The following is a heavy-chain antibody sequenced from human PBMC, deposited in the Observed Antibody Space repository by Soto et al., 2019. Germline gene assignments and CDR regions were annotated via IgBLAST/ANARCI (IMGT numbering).Heavy chain of an antibody. V-gene: IGHV4-59*01. J-gene: IGHJ4*02. CDR1: GGSISPYY. D-gene: IGHD6-6*01. CDR2: IYYSGST. CDR3: ARGREYSSSGDLDY. Sequence: SEALSLTXTVSGGSISPYYWSWIRQTPGKGLEWIGYIYYSGSTNYNPSLKSRVTVPVDTSKNQFSLQLSSVTAADTAVYYCARGREYSSSGDLDYWGQGTLVTVSS.